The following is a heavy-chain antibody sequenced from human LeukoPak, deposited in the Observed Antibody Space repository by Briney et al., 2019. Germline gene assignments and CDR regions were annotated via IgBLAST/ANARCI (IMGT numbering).Heavy chain of an antibody. CDR3: ARERGDYYYDSSGQTFDY. Sequence: PSETLSLTCTVSSGSISTSNYYWGWVRQPPGKALEWIGNIFYSGSTYYSPSLKSRVTMSVDTSKNQFSLKLSSVTAADTAVYYCARERGDYYYDSSGQTFDYWGQGTLVTVSS. CDR1: SGSISTSNYY. J-gene: IGHJ4*02. D-gene: IGHD3-22*01. V-gene: IGHV4-39*07. CDR2: IFYSGST.